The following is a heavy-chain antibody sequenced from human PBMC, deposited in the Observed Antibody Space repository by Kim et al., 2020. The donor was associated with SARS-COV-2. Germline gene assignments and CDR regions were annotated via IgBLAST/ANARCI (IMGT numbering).Heavy chain of an antibody. V-gene: IGHV3-74*01. J-gene: IGHJ3*02. CDR2: INIDGSVI. Sequence: GGSLRLSCEASGFTFTNYYMHWVRQASGKGLVWLSRINIDGSVINYADSVKGRFTISRDNAKNTLYLQMNSLGAEDTAVYYCARGGYSHAFDIWGQGTMVTVSS. D-gene: IGHD5-18*01. CDR1: GFTFTNYY. CDR3: ARGGYSHAFDI.